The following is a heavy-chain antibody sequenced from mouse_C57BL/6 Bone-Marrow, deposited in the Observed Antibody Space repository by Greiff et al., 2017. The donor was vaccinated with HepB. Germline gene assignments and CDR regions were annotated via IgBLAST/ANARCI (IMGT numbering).Heavy chain of an antibody. CDR2: IWSGGST. J-gene: IGHJ1*03. Sequence: QVQLKESGPGLVQPSQSLSITCTVSGFSLTSYGVHWVRQSPGKGLEWLGVIWSGGSTDYNAAFISRLSISKDNSKSQVFFKMNRLQADDTAIYYCARNQTSGSTTVEWYFDVWGTGTTVTVAS. D-gene: IGHD1-1*01. V-gene: IGHV2-2*01. CDR3: ARNQTSGSTTVEWYFDV. CDR1: GFSLTSYG.